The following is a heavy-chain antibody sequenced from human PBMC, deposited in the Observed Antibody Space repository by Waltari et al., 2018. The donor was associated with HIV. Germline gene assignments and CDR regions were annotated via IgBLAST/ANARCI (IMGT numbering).Heavy chain of an antibody. Sequence: VQLVQSGAEIKKPRASVRVSCKASGYSFIAFDINWVRRPPGRGLEWVGWMNPDNGDAGYGHKFKGRFSLTRDTATDTAYMDVTNLKSEDTAIYYCTKGRRGALFGDEWGQGTLVTVSS. CDR2: MNPDNGDA. CDR1: GYSFIAFD. J-gene: IGHJ4*02. D-gene: IGHD3-3*01. CDR3: TKGRRGALFGDE. V-gene: IGHV1-8*02.